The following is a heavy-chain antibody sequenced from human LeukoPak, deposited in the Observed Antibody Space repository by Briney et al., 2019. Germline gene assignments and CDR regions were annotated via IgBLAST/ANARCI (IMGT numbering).Heavy chain of an antibody. V-gene: IGHV3-48*04. D-gene: IGHD3-10*01. CDR1: GFTVSSNY. Sequence: GGSLRLSCAASGFTVSSNYMSWVRQAPGKGLEWVSYISSSSSTIYYADSVKGRFTLSRDNAKNSLYLQMNSLRAEDTAVYYCARELYGSGSSYIDYWGQGTLVTVSS. CDR3: ARELYGSGSSYIDY. CDR2: ISSSSSTI. J-gene: IGHJ4*02.